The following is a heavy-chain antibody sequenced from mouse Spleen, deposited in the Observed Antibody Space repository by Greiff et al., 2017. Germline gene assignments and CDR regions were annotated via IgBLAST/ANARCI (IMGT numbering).Heavy chain of an antibody. CDR2: IYPGNVNT. CDR1: GYTFTSYY. J-gene: IGHJ2*01. CDR3: ARWETGHFDY. D-gene: IGHD4-1*01. Sequence: VQLQQSGAELVKPGASVKMSCKASGYTFTSYYIHWVKQRPGQGLEWIGWIYPGNVNTKYNEKFKGKATLTADKSSSTAYMQLSSLTSEDSAVYFCARWETGHFDYWGQGTTLTVSS. V-gene: IGHV1S56*01.